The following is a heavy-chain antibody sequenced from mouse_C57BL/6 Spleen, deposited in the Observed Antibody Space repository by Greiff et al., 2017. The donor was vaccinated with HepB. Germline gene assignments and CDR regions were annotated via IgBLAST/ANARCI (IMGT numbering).Heavy chain of an antibody. CDR3: ARGSNPYYYAMDY. V-gene: IGHV5-17*01. D-gene: IGHD2-5*01. Sequence: DVHLVESGGGLVKPGGSLKLSCAASGFTFSDYGMHWVRQAPEKGLEWVAYISSGSSTIYYADTVKGRFTISRDNAKNTLFLQMTSLRSEDTAMYYCARGSNPYYYAMDYWGQGTSVTVSS. CDR2: ISSGSSTI. CDR1: GFTFSDYG. J-gene: IGHJ4*01.